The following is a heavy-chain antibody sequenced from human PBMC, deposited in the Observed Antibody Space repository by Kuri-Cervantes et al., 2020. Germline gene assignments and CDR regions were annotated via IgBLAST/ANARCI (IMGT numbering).Heavy chain of an antibody. D-gene: IGHD3-22*01. J-gene: IGHJ6*02. Sequence: GESLKISCAASGFTFSDYYMSWIRQAPGKGLEWVSYISRSGSTIYYADSVKGRFTISRDNAKNSLYLKMNSLRAEDTAVFYCARNQNYYHSVSYYYHYGVDVWGQGTTVTVSS. CDR3: ARNQNYYHSVSYYYHYGVDV. V-gene: IGHV3-11*04. CDR2: ISRSGSTI. CDR1: GFTFSDYY.